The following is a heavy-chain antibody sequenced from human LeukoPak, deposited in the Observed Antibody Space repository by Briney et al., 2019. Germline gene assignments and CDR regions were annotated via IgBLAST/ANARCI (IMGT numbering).Heavy chain of an antibody. CDR3: AKDGYYGSGSYPQNYFDY. CDR2: ISGSGGST. J-gene: IGHJ4*02. V-gene: IGHV3-23*01. Sequence: GGSLRLSCAASGFTFSSYAMSWGRQAPGKGLEWVSAISGSGGSTYYADSVEGRFTISRDNSRNTLYLQMNSLRAADTAVYYCAKDGYYGSGSYPQNYFDYWGPGTLVPVSS. CDR1: GFTFSSYA. D-gene: IGHD3-10*01.